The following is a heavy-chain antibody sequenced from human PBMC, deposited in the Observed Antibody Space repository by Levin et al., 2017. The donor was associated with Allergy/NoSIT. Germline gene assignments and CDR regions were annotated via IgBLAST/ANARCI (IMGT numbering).Heavy chain of an antibody. V-gene: IGHV3-23*01. CDR3: AKNSSANYFDY. CDR2: ISGSGGGT. CDR1: GFTFSSYT. J-gene: IGHJ4*02. D-gene: IGHD6-19*01. Sequence: PGESLKISCAASGFTFSSYTTNWVRQAPGKGLEWLSSISGSGGGTFYADSVKGRFTISRDFSKNTIYLQMNSLISDDTAVYYCAKNSSANYFDYWGQGTLVTVSS.